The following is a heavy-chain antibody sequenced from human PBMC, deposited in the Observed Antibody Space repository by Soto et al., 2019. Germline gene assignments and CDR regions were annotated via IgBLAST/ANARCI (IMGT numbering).Heavy chain of an antibody. CDR2: VHHSWGS. J-gene: IGHJ6*02. CDR1: GGSISSYY. V-gene: IGHV4-59*08. D-gene: IGHD3-10*01. CDR3: ARQGFGPLHGLVDV. Sequence: QVQLQESGPGLVKPSETLSLSCTVSGGSISSYYWSWFRQSPGKRMEWIGYVHHSWGSSYNPSLQSRVAISLDTSKSQFSLKVTSVTATDSAVYYCARQGFGPLHGLVDVWGQGPTVTVSS.